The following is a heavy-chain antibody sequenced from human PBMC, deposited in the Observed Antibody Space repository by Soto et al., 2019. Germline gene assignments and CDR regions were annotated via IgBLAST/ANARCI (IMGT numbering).Heavy chain of an antibody. J-gene: IGHJ5*02. V-gene: IGHV3-13*01. CDR3: ARQASYWHGGGGWFDP. Sequence: EVQLVESGGGLVEPGGSLRLSCAASGFTFSAFDMHWVRQATGKGLEWVAAIGTLHDAYYPDSVKGRFTISRENAKNSLYLQMNSLRAGDTAVDYCARQASYWHGGGGWFDPWGQGTLVTVSS. CDR1: GFTFSAFD. D-gene: IGHD2-8*02. CDR2: IGTLHDA.